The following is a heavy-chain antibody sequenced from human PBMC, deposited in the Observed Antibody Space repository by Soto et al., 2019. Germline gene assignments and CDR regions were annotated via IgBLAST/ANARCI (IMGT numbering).Heavy chain of an antibody. CDR2: IKTSGDTT. CDR1: GCAFSNCA. V-gene: IGHV3-23*05. J-gene: IGHJ4*02. CDR3: TKDVTGDIGADF. Sequence: GGSLRLSCAAAGCAFSNCARSWVRQAPGKGLEWVSTIKTSGDTTFYADPVKGRFTTSRDDSKNTLYLQMNSLRAEDTATYYCTKDVTGDIGADFWGQGTPVTVSS. D-gene: IGHD2-21*02.